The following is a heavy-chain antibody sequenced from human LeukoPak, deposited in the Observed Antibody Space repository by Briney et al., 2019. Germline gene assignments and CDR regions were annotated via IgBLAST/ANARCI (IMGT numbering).Heavy chain of an antibody. CDR1: GFTFSSYA. CDR3: AKEHYYDSSGYPEYFDY. J-gene: IGHJ4*02. CDR2: ISGSGGST. D-gene: IGHD3-22*01. Sequence: GGSLRLSCAASGFTFSSYAVSWVRQAPGKGLEWVSAISGSGGSTYYADSVKGRFTISRDNSKNTLYLQMNSLRAEDTAVYYCAKEHYYDSSGYPEYFDYWGQGTLVTVPS. V-gene: IGHV3-23*01.